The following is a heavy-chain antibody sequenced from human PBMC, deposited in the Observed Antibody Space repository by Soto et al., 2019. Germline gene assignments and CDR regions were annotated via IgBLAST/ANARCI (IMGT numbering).Heavy chain of an antibody. D-gene: IGHD3-3*01. CDR3: ARGAGFWSGYYTERRTYFDY. Sequence: SDILSLTAAAYCGSFGGYIWSWIRQPPGEGLEWIGEINHSGSTNYNPSLKSRVTISVDTSKNQFSLKLSSVTAADTAVYYCARGAGFWSGYYTERRTYFDYWGQGTLVTVSS. V-gene: IGHV4-34*01. CDR2: INHSGST. J-gene: IGHJ4*02. CDR1: CGSFGGYI.